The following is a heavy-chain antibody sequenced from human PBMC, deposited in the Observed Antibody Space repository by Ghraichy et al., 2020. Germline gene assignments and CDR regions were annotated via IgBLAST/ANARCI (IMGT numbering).Heavy chain of an antibody. CDR1: GGSISSYY. CDR3: ARHIVGGHDAFDI. J-gene: IGHJ3*02. Sequence: SQTLSLTCTVSGGSISSYYWSWIRQPPGKGLEWIGYIYYSGSTNYNPSLKSRVTISVDTSKNQFSLKLSSVTAADTAVYYCARHIVGGHDAFDIWGQGTMVTVSS. D-gene: IGHD3-16*01. V-gene: IGHV4-59*08. CDR2: IYYSGST.